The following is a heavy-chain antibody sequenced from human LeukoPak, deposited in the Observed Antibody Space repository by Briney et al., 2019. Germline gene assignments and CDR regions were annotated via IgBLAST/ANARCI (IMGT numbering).Heavy chain of an antibody. CDR1: GYTFTIYG. J-gene: IGHJ6*03. Sequence: SVKVSCKASGYTFTIYGITWVRQAPGQGLEWMGGIIPIIGTANYAQKFQGRVTITADKSTSTAYMELSSLRSEDTAVYYCARSAMVGNYYYYYFTDVWGKGTTVTVSS. CDR3: ARSAMVGNYYYYYFTDV. V-gene: IGHV1-69*06. D-gene: IGHD5-18*01. CDR2: IIPIIGTA.